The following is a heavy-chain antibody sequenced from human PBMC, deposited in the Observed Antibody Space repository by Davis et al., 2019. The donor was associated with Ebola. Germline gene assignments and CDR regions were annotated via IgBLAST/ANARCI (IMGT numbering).Heavy chain of an antibody. D-gene: IGHD3/OR15-3a*01. Sequence: ETLSLTCAASGFIFGNYYMSWVRQAPGKGPEWVAIIRQDGDEKYYVDSVKGRFTISRDNAKNSLFLQMNSLRAEDTAFYYCASGDGRGRSYDMDVWGQGTTVTVSS. J-gene: IGHJ6*02. CDR1: GFIFGNYY. V-gene: IGHV3-7*03. CDR2: IRQDGDEK. CDR3: ASGDGRGRSYDMDV.